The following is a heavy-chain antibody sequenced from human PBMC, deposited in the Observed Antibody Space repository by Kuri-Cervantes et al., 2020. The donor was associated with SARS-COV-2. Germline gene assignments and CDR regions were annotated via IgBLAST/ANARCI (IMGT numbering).Heavy chain of an antibody. Sequence: GESLKISCAASGFTFSSYAMSWVRQAPGKGLEWVSAISGSGGSKYYADSVKGRFTISRDNSKNTLYLQMNSLRAEDTAVYYCAKRYSSSWTGTSSFYYWGQGTLVTVSS. CDR3: AKRYSSSWTGTSSFYY. J-gene: IGHJ4*02. D-gene: IGHD6-13*01. CDR2: ISGSGGSK. CDR1: GFTFSSYA. V-gene: IGHV3-23*01.